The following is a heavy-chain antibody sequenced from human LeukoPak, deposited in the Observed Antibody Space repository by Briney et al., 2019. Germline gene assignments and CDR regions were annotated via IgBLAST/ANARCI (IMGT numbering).Heavy chain of an antibody. J-gene: IGHJ4*02. CDR2: IYTSGST. CDR1: GGSISSGSYY. D-gene: IGHD5-18*01. CDR3: ARESRYSYGF. Sequence: SQTLSLTCTVSGGSISSGSYYWSWIRQPAGKGLEWIGRIYTSGSTNYNPSLKSRVTISVDTSKNQFSLKLSSVTAADTAVYYCARESRYSYGFWGQGTLVTVSS. V-gene: IGHV4-61*02.